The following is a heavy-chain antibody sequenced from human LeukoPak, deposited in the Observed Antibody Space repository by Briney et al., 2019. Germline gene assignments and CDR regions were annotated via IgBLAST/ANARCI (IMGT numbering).Heavy chain of an antibody. CDR2: ISTYNGKT. CDR3: ARGYRPGVYSGDPDLSDN. D-gene: IGHD1-26*01. CDR1: GYIFTNYG. J-gene: IGHJ4*02. V-gene: IGHV1-18*01. Sequence: ASVKVACKASGYIFTNYGISWVRQAPGQGPEWMAWISTYNGKTNFAQKFQGRVTLTTDTSTRTAYMELRGLRSDDTAVYYCARGYRPGVYSGDPDLSDNWGQGTLVTVSS.